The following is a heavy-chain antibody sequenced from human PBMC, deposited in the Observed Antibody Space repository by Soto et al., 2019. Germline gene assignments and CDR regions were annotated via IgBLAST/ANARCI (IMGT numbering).Heavy chain of an antibody. D-gene: IGHD2-2*01. J-gene: IGHJ5*02. CDR3: ARESAALNWFGP. Sequence: GGSLRLYCVASGFTYSSYTMNWLRPAPGKGLEWVSYISSSSSTIYYADSVKGRFTISRDNAKNSLYLQMNSLRDEDTAVYYCARESAALNWFGPWGQGILVTVS. V-gene: IGHV3-48*02. CDR1: GFTYSSYT. CDR2: ISSSSSTI.